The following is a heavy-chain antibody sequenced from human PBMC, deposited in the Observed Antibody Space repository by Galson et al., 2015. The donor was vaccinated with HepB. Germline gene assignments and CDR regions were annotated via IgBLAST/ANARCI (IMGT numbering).Heavy chain of an antibody. CDR1: GFIFNTYT. D-gene: IGHD1-26*01. Sequence: SLRLSCAASGFIFNTYTMHWVRQAPGQGLEWVAAISSAGNTQFHADSVKGRFTFSRDNSENILYLAIDSLRVEDTAVYYCVRDAMGRGSGSYSAFDYWGQGTLVAVSS. CDR3: VRDAMGRGSGSYSAFDY. V-gene: IGHV3-30*04. J-gene: IGHJ4*02. CDR2: ISSAGNTQ.